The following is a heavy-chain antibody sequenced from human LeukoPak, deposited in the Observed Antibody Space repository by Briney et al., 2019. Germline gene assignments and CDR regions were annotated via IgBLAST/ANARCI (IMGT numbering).Heavy chain of an antibody. CDR1: GGTFSSYA. J-gene: IGHJ3*02. Sequence: SVKVSCKASGGTFSSYAISWVRQAPGQGLEWMGGIIPIFGTSNYAQKFQGRVTITADASTTTAYMELSSLRSEDAAVYYCARPQRITMVRGVIKDAFDIWGQGTMVTVSS. CDR3: ARPQRITMVRGVIKDAFDI. D-gene: IGHD3-10*01. CDR2: IIPIFGTS. V-gene: IGHV1-69*13.